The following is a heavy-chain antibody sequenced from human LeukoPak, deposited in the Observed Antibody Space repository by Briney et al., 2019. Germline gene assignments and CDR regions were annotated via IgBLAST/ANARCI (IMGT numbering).Heavy chain of an antibody. CDR1: GFTFSSYA. CDR2: ISGSGGST. Sequence: GGSLRLSCAASGFTFSSYAMGWVRQAPGKGLEWVSAISGSGGSTYYADSVKGRFTISRDNSKNTLYLQMNSLRAEDTAVYYCAKVREMATIRYYFDYWGQGTLVTVSS. D-gene: IGHD5-24*01. CDR3: AKVREMATIRYYFDY. V-gene: IGHV3-23*01. J-gene: IGHJ4*02.